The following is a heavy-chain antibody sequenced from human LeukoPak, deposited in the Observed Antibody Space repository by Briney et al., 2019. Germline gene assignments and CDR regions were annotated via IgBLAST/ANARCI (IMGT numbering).Heavy chain of an antibody. CDR2: ISSNGGST. Sequence: GGSLRLSCAASGFTFSSYAMHWVRQAPGKGLEYVSAISSNGGSTYYANSVKGRFTISRDNSKNTLYLQMGSPRAEDMAVYYCARGLVHYGIGYVDVWGKGTTVTVSS. J-gene: IGHJ6*03. CDR3: ARGLVHYGIGYVDV. V-gene: IGHV3-64*01. CDR1: GFTFSSYA. D-gene: IGHD4-17*01.